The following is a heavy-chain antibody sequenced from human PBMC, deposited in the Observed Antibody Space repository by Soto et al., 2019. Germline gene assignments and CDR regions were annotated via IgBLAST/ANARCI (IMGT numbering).Heavy chain of an antibody. V-gene: IGHV4-39*01. Sequence: SETLSLTCTVSGVSISNTSYYWGWIRQSPGKGLEWIGTIYYSGKTYYHRALKSRVTISVDTSNNRFSLKLSSVTAADTAVYYCARHGSYWGQGTLVTVSS. J-gene: IGHJ4*02. CDR2: IYYSGKT. CDR3: ARHGSY. CDR1: GVSISNTSYY.